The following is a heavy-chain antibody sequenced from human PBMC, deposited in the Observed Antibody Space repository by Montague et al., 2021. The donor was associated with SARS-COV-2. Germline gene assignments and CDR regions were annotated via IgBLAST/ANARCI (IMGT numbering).Heavy chain of an antibody. CDR1: GSSVRSYY. CDR2: IYDSGST. D-gene: IGHD4-17*01. J-gene: IGHJ4*02. V-gene: IGHV4-59*02. CDR3: ARENTVTTFGGPYYIDS. Sequence: SETLSLTYIVSGSSVRSYYWSWIRQPPGKGLEWIGYIYDSGSTNXNPSLKSRVTISVDTSKNQFSLKLSSVTAADTAVYYCARENTVTTFGGPYYIDSWGQGTLVTVSA.